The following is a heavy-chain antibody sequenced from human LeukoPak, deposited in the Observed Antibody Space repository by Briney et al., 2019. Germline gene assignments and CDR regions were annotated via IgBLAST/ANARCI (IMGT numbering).Heavy chain of an antibody. V-gene: IGHV3-21*01. CDR2: ISSSSSYI. D-gene: IGHD5-12*01. CDR3: ARDPMGYGYYFDY. Sequence: PGGSLRLSCAASGFTFSSYSMNWVRQAPGKGLEWVSSISSSSSYIYYADSVKGRFTISRDNAKNSLYLQMNSLRAEDTAVYYCARDPMGYGYYFDYWGQGTLVTVSS. J-gene: IGHJ4*02. CDR1: GFTFSSYS.